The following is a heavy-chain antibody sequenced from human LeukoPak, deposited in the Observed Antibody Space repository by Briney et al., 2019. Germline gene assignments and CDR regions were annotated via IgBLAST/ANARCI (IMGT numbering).Heavy chain of an antibody. CDR1: GGSISINSYY. J-gene: IGHJ6*03. CDR3: ARYSYYYYYMDV. Sequence: SETLSLTCTVSGGSISINSYYWVWIRQPPGKGLEWIGTIYYSGGTFYNPSLKSRVTISVDTSKNQFSLKLISVTAADTAEYYCARYSYYYYYMDVWGKGTTVTVSS. D-gene: IGHD1-26*01. CDR2: IYYSGGT. V-gene: IGHV4-39*07.